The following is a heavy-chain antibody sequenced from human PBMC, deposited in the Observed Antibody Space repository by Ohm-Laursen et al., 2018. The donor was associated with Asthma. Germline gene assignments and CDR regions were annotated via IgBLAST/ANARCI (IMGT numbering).Heavy chain of an antibody. CDR1: GGSISSGANY. J-gene: IGHJ4*02. CDR2: VYYSGNA. CDR3: ARGIDYGGNHVDS. D-gene: IGHD4-23*01. Sequence: TLSLTCTISGGSISSGANYWGWIRQHPGRGLEWIGYVYYSGNAHYSPSLKSRTIISVDSSKKEFSLKMTSVTAADTAVYYCARGIDYGGNHVDSWGQGTLVTVSS. V-gene: IGHV4-31*03.